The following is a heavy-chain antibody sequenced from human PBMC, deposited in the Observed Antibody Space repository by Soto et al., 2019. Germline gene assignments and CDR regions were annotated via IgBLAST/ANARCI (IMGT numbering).Heavy chain of an antibody. CDR1: GFTFDNYA. J-gene: IGHJ6*02. CDR3: AKSTGATANGIDV. D-gene: IGHD2-21*02. CDR2: ISWNSGTI. Sequence: EVQLVESGGGLVQPGRSLRLSCAASGFTFDNYAMYWVRQAPGKGLEWVSGISWNSGTIGYADSVKGRFTISRDNAKNSLYLQMNSLRAEDTALYYCAKSTGATANGIDVWGQGTTVTVSS. V-gene: IGHV3-9*01.